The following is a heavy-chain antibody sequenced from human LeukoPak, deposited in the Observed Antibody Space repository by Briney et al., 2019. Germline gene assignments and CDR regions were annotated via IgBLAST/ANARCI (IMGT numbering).Heavy chain of an antibody. D-gene: IGHD3-9*01. CDR3: ARDPRLRYFARTRYGMDV. CDR1: GYTFTSYG. J-gene: IGHJ6*02. CDR2: ISAYNGNT. V-gene: IGHV1-18*01. Sequence: ASVKVSCKASGYTFTSYGISWVRQAPGQGLEWMGWISAYNGNTNYAQKLQGRLTMTTDTSTSTAYMELRSLRSDDTAVYYCARDPRLRYFARTRYGMDVWGQGTTVTVSS.